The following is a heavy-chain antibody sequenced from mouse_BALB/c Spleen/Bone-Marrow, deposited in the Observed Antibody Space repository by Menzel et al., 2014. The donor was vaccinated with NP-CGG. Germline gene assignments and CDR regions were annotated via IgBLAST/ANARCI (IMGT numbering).Heavy chain of an antibody. Sequence: EVNLVESGGDLVKPGGSLKLSCAASGFTSSSYGMSWVRQTPDKSLEWVATISSGGSYTYYPDSVKGRFTISRDNAKNTLYLQMSSLKSEDTAMYYCARQTYYDYDGYFDYWGQGTTLTVSS. D-gene: IGHD2-4*01. CDR1: GFTSSSYG. CDR3: ARQTYYDYDGYFDY. CDR2: ISSGGSYT. V-gene: IGHV5-6*01. J-gene: IGHJ2*01.